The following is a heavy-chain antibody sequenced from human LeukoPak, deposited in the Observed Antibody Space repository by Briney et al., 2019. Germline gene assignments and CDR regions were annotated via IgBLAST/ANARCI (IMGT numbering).Heavy chain of an antibody. Sequence: ASVKVSCKASGYTFTSHHINWVRQAAGQGLELMGWMNPNSGNTAYAQKFQGRVTMTWDTSINTAYMELDSLRSEDTAVYYCARGRPTNLGGIYWGQGSLVTVSS. V-gene: IGHV1-8*01. CDR3: ARGRPTNLGGIY. CDR2: MNPNSGNT. CDR1: GYTFTSHH. D-gene: IGHD7-27*01. J-gene: IGHJ4*02.